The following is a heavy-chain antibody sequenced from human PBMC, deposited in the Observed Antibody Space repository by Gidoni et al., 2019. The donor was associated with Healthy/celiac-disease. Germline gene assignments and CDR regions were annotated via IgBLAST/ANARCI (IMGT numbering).Heavy chain of an antibody. J-gene: IGHJ6*02. CDR2: IRGSGGST. CDR1: GLTFSSYA. V-gene: IGHV3-23*04. CDR3: AKPTTARRTVGLSYYYYGMDV. Sequence: EVQLVESGGGLVQPGGSLRLSCPASGLTFSSYAVSWVRRAPGTGLAGVSVIRGSGGSTYYADSVKGRFTISRDNSKNTLYLQMNSLRAEDTAVYYCAKPTTARRTVGLSYYYYGMDVWGQGTTVTVSS. D-gene: IGHD6-6*01.